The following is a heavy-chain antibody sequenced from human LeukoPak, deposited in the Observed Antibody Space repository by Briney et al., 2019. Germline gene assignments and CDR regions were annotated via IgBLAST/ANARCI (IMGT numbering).Heavy chain of an antibody. Sequence: SSETLSLTCAVYGGSFSGYYWSWIRQPPGKGLEWIGEINHSGSTNYNPSLKSRVTISVDTSKNQFSLKLSSVTAADTAVYYCASPAGGSGTPRDYWGQGTLVTVPS. J-gene: IGHJ4*02. CDR3: ASPAGGSGTPRDY. CDR2: INHSGST. CDR1: GGSFSGYY. V-gene: IGHV4-34*01. D-gene: IGHD3-10*01.